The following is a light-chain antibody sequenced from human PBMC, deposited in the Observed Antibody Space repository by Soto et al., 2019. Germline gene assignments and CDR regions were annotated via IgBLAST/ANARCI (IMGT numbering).Light chain of an antibody. CDR3: SSYTSTSTPWV. V-gene: IGLV2-14*03. Sequence: QSVLTQPASVSGSPGQSITISCTGTNSDIGGYHYVSWYQHHPGKAPKLMIYDVSNRPSGVSNGFSGSKSGNTASLTLSGLQTEDEADYYCSSYTSTSTPWVFGGGTKLTVL. J-gene: IGLJ3*02. CDR1: NSDIGGYHY. CDR2: DVS.